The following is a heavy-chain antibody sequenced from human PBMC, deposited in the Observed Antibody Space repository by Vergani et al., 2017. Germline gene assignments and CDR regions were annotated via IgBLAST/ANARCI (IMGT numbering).Heavy chain of an antibody. CDR3: ARGLNYYDSSGYENWFDP. D-gene: IGHD3-22*01. J-gene: IGHJ5*02. CDR1: GGYFSGLY. CDR2: INHSGST. V-gene: IGHV4-34*01. Sequence: QVQLQQWGAGLLKPSETLSLTCAVYGGYFSGLYGRWIRQPPGKGLEWIGEINHSGSTYYNPSLKSRVTISVDTSKNQFSLRLSSVTAADTAVYYCARGLNYYDSSGYENWFDPWGQGTLVTVSS.